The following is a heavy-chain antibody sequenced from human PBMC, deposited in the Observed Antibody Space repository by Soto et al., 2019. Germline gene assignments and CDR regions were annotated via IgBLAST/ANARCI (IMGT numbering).Heavy chain of an antibody. J-gene: IGHJ3*02. CDR1: GYSFTSDW. V-gene: IGHV5-10-1*01. Sequence: GESLKISCKGSGYSFTSDWISWVRQMPGKCLEGVGRIDPSDSYTNYSPSFQCHVTISADKSISTAYLLWSSLKASDTAMYYCARPPIRGSYRDAFDIWGQGKMVTVSS. CDR3: ARPPIRGSYRDAFDI. CDR2: IDPSDSYT. D-gene: IGHD1-26*01.